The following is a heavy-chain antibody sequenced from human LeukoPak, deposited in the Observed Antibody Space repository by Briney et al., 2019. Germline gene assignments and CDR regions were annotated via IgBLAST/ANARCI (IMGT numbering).Heavy chain of an antibody. J-gene: IGHJ6*03. CDR3: ARARITMVRGVIIPANYYYYMDV. CDR2: IIPIFGTA. CDR1: GGTFSSYA. V-gene: IGHV1-69*06. D-gene: IGHD3-10*01. Sequence: GASVKVSCKASGGTFSSYAISWVRQAPGQGLEWMGGIIPIFGTANYAQKFQGRVTITADKSTSTAYMELSSLRSEDTAVYYCARARITMVRGVIIPANYYYYMDVWGKGTTVTVSS.